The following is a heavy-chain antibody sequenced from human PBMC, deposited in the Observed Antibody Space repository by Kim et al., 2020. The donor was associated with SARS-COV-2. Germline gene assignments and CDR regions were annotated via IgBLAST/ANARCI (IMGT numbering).Heavy chain of an antibody. Sequence: GGSLRLSCAASGFTFSSYSMNWVRQAPGKGLEWVSSISSSSSYIYYADSVKGRFTISRDNAKNSLYLQMNSLRAEDTAVYYCARGGCSSTSFYRIYDYMDVWGKGTTVTVSS. CDR1: GFTFSSYS. J-gene: IGHJ6*03. CDR3: ARGGCSSTSFYRIYDYMDV. CDR2: ISSSSSYI. D-gene: IGHD2-2*01. V-gene: IGHV3-21*06.